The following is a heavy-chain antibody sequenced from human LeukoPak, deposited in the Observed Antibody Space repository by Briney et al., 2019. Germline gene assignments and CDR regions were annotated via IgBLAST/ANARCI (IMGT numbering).Heavy chain of an antibody. J-gene: IGHJ3*02. CDR2: ISAYNGNT. V-gene: IGHV1-18*01. CDR3: ARDFAYSGSYGAFDI. D-gene: IGHD1-26*01. CDR1: GYTSTSYG. Sequence: ASVKVSCKASGYTSTSYGISWVRQAPGQGLEWMGWISAYNGNTNYAQKLQGRVTMTTDTSTSTAYMELRSLRSDDTAVYYCARDFAYSGSYGAFDIWGQGTMVTVSS.